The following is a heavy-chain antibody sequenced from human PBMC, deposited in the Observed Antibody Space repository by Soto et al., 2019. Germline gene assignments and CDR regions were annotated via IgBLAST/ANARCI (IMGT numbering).Heavy chain of an antibody. V-gene: IGHV3-9*01. CDR2: INWKSDI. CDR1: GFTFDDNA. D-gene: IGHD3-16*01. CDR3: AISQDRGGRTTFIY. J-gene: IGHJ4*02. Sequence: QPEGSLRLSCAVSGFTFDDNAMHWVRQAPEKGLEWVSGINWKSDIGYADSVKGRFTISRDNAENSLYLQMNSLRAEDTALYYCAISQDRGGRTTFIYWGQGTQVTVSS.